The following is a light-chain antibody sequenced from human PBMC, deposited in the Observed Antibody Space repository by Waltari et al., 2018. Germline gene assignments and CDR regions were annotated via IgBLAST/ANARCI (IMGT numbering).Light chain of an antibody. CDR3: FSYAGSNTFV. CDR1: SSDVGAYKY. CDR2: EVN. J-gene: IGLJ1*01. Sequence: QSALTQPPSASGSPGQSVTISCTGTSSDVGAYKYVSWYQQHPGKAPKFMIYEVNKRPSGVPDRFSGSKSGNTASLTISGLQAEDEADYYCFSYAGSNTFVFGTGTEVTVL. V-gene: IGLV2-8*01.